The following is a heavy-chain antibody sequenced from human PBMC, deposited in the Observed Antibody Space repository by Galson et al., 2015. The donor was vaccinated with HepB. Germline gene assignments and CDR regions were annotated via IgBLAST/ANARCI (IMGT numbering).Heavy chain of an antibody. CDR2: ISNSGGNT. CDR1: GFTFDTYA. D-gene: IGHD6-25*01. CDR3: AKSFQSGTKAFAY. V-gene: IGHV3-23*01. J-gene: IGHJ4*02. Sequence: LRLSCAASGFTFDTYAMTWVRQAPGKGLEWASTISNSGGNTYHADSVKGRFTISRDNSKNTVYLQMSSLRAEDTATYLCAKSFQSGTKAFAYWGQGVLVTVSS.